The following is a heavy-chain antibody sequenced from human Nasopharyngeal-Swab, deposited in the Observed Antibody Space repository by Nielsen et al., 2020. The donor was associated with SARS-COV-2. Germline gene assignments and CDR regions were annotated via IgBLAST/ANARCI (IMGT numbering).Heavy chain of an antibody. Sequence: SETLSLTCTVSGGSISSGDYNWSWIRQPPGKGLEWIGYIYYSGSTYYNPSLKSRVTTSVDTSKNQFSLKLSSVTAADTAVYYCARDWELLGFDYWGQGTLVTVSS. CDR2: IYYSGST. CDR3: ARDWELLGFDY. V-gene: IGHV4-30-4*01. J-gene: IGHJ4*02. D-gene: IGHD1-26*01. CDR1: GGSISSGDYN.